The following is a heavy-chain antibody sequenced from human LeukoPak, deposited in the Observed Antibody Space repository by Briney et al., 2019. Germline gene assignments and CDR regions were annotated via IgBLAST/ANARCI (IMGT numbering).Heavy chain of an antibody. CDR2: ISGSGGST. J-gene: IGHJ3*02. V-gene: IGHV3-23*01. CDR1: GFTFSSYA. D-gene: IGHD3-10*01. Sequence: GGSLRLSCAASGFTFSSYAMSWVRQAPGKGLEWVSAISGSGGSTYYADSVKGRYTISRDNSKNTLYLQMSSLRAEDTAVYYCAKARVRAPAFDIWGQGTMVSVSS. CDR3: AKARVRAPAFDI.